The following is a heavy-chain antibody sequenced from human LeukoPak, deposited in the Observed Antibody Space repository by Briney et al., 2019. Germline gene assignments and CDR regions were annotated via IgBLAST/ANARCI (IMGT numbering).Heavy chain of an antibody. V-gene: IGHV3-23*01. D-gene: IGHD5-18*01. Sequence: GGSLRLSCEASGFTFCSHAMCWVREAPGKGLEWVAGIFGSGGSPHYADSVKGRFTISRDNPRNTVYRQINSLRDDDTAVDYCGKTTVGYSSGQKPAWPVDFWGQGTLVTVSS. CDR2: IFGSGGSP. J-gene: IGHJ4*02. CDR3: GKTTVGYSSGQKPAWPVDF. CDR1: GFTFCSHA.